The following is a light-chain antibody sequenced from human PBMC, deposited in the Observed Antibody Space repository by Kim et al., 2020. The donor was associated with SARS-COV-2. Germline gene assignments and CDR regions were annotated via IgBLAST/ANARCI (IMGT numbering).Light chain of an antibody. V-gene: IGKV1-17*01. Sequence: DIQMTQSPSSLSASVGDRVTITCRASQDIGNDLGWYQQKPGKAPKRLMYAASNLQSGVPSRFSGSGSETEFTLTISSLQPEDFATYYCLQYNDFPWTFGQGTKLEI. CDR3: LQYNDFPWT. CDR1: QDIGND. J-gene: IGKJ1*01. CDR2: AAS.